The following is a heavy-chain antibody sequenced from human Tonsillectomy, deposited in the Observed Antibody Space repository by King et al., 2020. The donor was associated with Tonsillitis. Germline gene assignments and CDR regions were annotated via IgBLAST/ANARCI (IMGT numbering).Heavy chain of an antibody. V-gene: IGHV3-23*04. Sequence: VQLVESGGGLVQPGGSLRLSCAASGFSFSNYAINWVRQAPGKGLKWVSAIYGSGGSTHYADSVKGRFTFSRDNSKKTLYLQMNSLRAEDTAVYYCARAGVCSGGSCFPHPGAFDIWGQGTMVTVSS. J-gene: IGHJ3*02. CDR2: IYGSGGST. D-gene: IGHD2-15*01. CDR1: GFSFSNYA. CDR3: ARAGVCSGGSCFPHPGAFDI.